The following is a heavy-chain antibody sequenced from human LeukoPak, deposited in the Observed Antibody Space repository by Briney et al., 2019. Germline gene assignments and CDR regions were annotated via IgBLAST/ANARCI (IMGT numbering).Heavy chain of an antibody. CDR2: FDPEDGET. CDR1: GYTLTELS. V-gene: IGHV1-24*01. J-gene: IGHJ4*02. Sequence: GASVKVSCKVSGYTLTELSMHWVRQAPGKGLEWMGGFDPEDGETIYAQKFQGRVTMTEDTSTDTAYMELSSLRSEDTAVYYCARILWAVGYSYGYEDYWGQGTLVTVSS. D-gene: IGHD5-18*01. CDR3: ARILWAVGYSYGYEDY.